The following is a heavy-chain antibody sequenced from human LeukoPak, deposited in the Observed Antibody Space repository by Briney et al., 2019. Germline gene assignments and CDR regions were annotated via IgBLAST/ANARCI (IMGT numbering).Heavy chain of an antibody. J-gene: IGHJ5*02. CDR2: VFYSGST. D-gene: IGHD2-2*01. V-gene: IGHV4-59*08. Sequence: PSETLSLTCAVSGGSISSYYWSWIRQPPGKGLEWIGNVFYSGSTNYNPSLKSRVTISVDTSKNQFSLRLSSVTAADTAVYYCARHENAVPSSWGQGTLVTVSS. CDR1: GGSISSYY. CDR3: ARHENAVPSS.